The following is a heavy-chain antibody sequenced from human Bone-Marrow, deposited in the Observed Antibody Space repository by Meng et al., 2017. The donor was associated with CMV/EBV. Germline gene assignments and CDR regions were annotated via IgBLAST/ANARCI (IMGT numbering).Heavy chain of an antibody. V-gene: IGHV1-69*10. J-gene: IGHJ3*02. CDR3: VPYCSSTSCPIGAFDI. CDR1: GGTFSSYA. D-gene: IGHD2-2*01. CDR2: IIPILGIA. Sequence: SVKVSCKASGGTFSSYAISWVRQAPGQGLEWMGGIIPILGIANYAQKFQGRVTITADKSTSTAYMELSSLRSEDTAVYYCVPYCSSTSCPIGAFDIWGQGTRVTVSS.